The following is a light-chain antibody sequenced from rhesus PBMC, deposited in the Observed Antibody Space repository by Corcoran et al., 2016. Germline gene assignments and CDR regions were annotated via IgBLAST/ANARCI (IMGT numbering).Light chain of an antibody. CDR1: QGISNI. J-gene: IGKJ2*01. CDR2: AAS. V-gene: IGKV1-33*02. Sequence: DIQMTQSPFSLPASVGDTVTNTCQASQGISNISAWYQQKPGKVPNLLFYAASTLQSGVPSRFSGIGCWTDFTLTLGCVQPDDFATNYCQHGYGTPFSFGRGTRVEIE. CDR3: QHGYGTPFS.